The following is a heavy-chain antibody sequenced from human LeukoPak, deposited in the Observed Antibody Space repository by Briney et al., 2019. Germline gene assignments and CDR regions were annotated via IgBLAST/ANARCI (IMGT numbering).Heavy chain of an antibody. CDR1: GGSISSYY. CDR2: IYYSGST. D-gene: IGHD4-17*01. CDR3: ARVPYGDYVDY. V-gene: IGHV4-59*01. J-gene: IGHJ4*02. Sequence: PSETLSLTCTVSGGSISSYYWSWIRQPPGKGLEWIGYIYYSGSTNYNPSLKSRVTISVDASKNQFSLKLSSVTAADPAVYYCARVPYGDYVDYWGQGTLVTVSS.